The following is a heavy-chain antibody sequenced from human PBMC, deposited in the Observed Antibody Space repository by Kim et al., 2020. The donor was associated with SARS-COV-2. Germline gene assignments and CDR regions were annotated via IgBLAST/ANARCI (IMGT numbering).Heavy chain of an antibody. CDR2: INHSGST. CDR3: ACPKRGYSYGTPDPYGMDV. D-gene: IGHD5-18*01. J-gene: IGHJ6*02. Sequence: SETLSLTCAVYGGSFSGYYWSWIRQPPGKGLEWIGEINHSGSTNYNPSLKSRVTISVDTSKNQFSLKLSSVTAADTAVYYCACPKRGYSYGTPDPYGMDVWGQGTTVTVSS. V-gene: IGHV4-34*01. CDR1: GGSFSGYY.